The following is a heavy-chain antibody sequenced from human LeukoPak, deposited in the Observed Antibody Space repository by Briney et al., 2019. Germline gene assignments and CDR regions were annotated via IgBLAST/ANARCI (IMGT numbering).Heavy chain of an antibody. Sequence: GGSLRLSCAASGLTFSNYAMRWVRQAPGKGLEWVSAISNSGDSTYYTDSVKGRFTISRDNSKNTLYLQMNSLKIEDTAVYYCTTDSRYRIFWGQGTLVTVSP. CDR2: ISNSGDST. CDR3: TTDSRYRIF. J-gene: IGHJ4*02. V-gene: IGHV3-23*01. D-gene: IGHD2-2*02. CDR1: GLTFSNYA.